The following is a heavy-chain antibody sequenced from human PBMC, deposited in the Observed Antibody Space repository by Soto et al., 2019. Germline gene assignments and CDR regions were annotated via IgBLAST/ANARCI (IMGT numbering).Heavy chain of an antibody. CDR1: GFTFSSYS. D-gene: IGHD4-17*01. J-gene: IGHJ4*02. CDR3: ARDYGDYGGYFDY. V-gene: IGHV3-21*01. Sequence: SGGSLRLSCAASGFTFSSYSMNWVRQAPGKGLEWVSSISSSSSYIYYADSVKGRFTISRDNAKNPLYLQMNSLRAEDTAVYYCARDYGDYGGYFDYWGQGTLVTVS. CDR2: ISSSSSYI.